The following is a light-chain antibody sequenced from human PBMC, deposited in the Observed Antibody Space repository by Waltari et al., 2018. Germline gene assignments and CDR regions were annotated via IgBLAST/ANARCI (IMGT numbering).Light chain of an antibody. CDR3: QQTYSAPLS. CDR2: DAS. Sequence: DIQMTQSPSSLSASVGDRVTITCQASQDISNYLNWYQQKPGKAPKLLIYDASNLETGVPSRFSGSGSGTDFTFTISSLQPEDLSIYYCQQTYSAPLSFGGGTKVEMK. CDR1: QDISNY. J-gene: IGKJ4*01. V-gene: IGKV1-33*01.